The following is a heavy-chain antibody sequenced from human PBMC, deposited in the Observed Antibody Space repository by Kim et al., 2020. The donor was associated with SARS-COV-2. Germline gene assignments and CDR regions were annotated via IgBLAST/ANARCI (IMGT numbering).Heavy chain of an antibody. CDR2: ISQSGNS. CDR1: GGSFSGYY. Sequence: SETLSLTCAVYGGSFSGYYWGWIRQPPGKGLEWIGEISQSGNSNYNPSLMSRVTISVDTSKNQFSLKMDSVTAAATAVYFCARVAYSQGRRIEFDFWGEG. V-gene: IGHV4-34*01. J-gene: IGHJ4*02. CDR3: ARVAYSQGRRIEFDF. D-gene: IGHD2-15*01.